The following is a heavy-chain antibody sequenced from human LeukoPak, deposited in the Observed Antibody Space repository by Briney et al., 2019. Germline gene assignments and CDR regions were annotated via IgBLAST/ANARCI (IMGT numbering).Heavy chain of an antibody. V-gene: IGHV3-74*01. D-gene: IGHD3-22*01. J-gene: IGHJ3*02. Sequence: GGSLRLSCAASGFTFSSYWMHWVRQPPGKGLVWVSRINSDGSSTSYADSVKGRFTISRDNAKNTLYLQMNGLRAEDTAVYYCARENKWLPTSDAFDIWGQGTMVTVSS. CDR1: GFTFSSYW. CDR3: ARENKWLPTSDAFDI. CDR2: INSDGSST.